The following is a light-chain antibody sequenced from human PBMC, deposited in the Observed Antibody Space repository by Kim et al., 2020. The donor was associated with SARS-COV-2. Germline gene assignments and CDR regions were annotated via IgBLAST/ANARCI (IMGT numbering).Light chain of an antibody. Sequence: SAAVGDRVTITCRASQGISSALAWYQQKQGQAHKVLVYAASRLQTGVASRFSGSGSGTDYTLSISSLQPEDFATYYCQQYYNAPYSFGQGTKLEI. CDR1: QGISSA. V-gene: IGKV1-NL1*01. J-gene: IGKJ2*01. CDR3: QQYYNAPYS. CDR2: AAS.